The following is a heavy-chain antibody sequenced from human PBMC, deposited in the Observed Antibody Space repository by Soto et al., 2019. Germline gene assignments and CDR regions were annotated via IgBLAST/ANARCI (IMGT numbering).Heavy chain of an antibody. V-gene: IGHV3-30*18. CDR2: ITYDGSNK. D-gene: IGHD1-7*01. J-gene: IGHJ4*02. Sequence: GGSLRLSCQASGFNFDNYGMHWVRQSPGKGLEWVAVITYDGSNKYYADSVKGRFTISRDNSKNTLSLHLNTLKPEDTAVYHCAKDRVGGTFYTPLGFWGQGTLVTVSS. CDR3: AKDRVGGTFYTPLGF. CDR1: GFNFDNYG.